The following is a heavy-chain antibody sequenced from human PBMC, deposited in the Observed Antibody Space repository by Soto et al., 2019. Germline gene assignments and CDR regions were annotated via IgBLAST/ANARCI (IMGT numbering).Heavy chain of an antibody. CDR2: IFSNDEK. J-gene: IGHJ6*02. Sequence: SGFSLSNARMGVSWIRQPPGKALEWLAHIFSNDEKSYSTSLKSRLTISKDTSKSQVVLTMTNMDPVDTATYYCARIRRLSSSSWSFYYYGMDVWGQGTTVTVSS. CDR3: ARIRRLSSSSWSFYYYGMDV. D-gene: IGHD6-13*01. CDR1: GFSLSNARMG. V-gene: IGHV2-26*01.